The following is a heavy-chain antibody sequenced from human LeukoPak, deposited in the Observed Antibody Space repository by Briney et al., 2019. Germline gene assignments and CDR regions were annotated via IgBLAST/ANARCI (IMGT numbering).Heavy chain of an antibody. CDR3: AKDRGYYGSGSYDY. D-gene: IGHD3-10*01. J-gene: IGHJ4*02. Sequence: PGGSLRLSCAASGFTVSSNYMSWVRQAPGKGLEWVSVIYSGGSTYYADSVKGRFTISRDNSKNTLYLQMNSLRAEDTAVYYCAKDRGYYGSGSYDYWGQGTLVTVSS. V-gene: IGHV3-53*01. CDR2: IYSGGST. CDR1: GFTVSSNY.